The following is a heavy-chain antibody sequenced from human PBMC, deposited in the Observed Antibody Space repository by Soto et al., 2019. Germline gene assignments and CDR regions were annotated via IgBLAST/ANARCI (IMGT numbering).Heavy chain of an antibody. V-gene: IGHV3-15*07. CDR1: GLTISDAW. J-gene: IGHJ6*02. Sequence: EVQLVESGGGLISPGGSLRLSCAASGLTISDAWMNWVRQAPGKGLEWVGRIKTNTEGGTTDYAAAVEGRFAVSRDDLKNTLYQQITSLKIEDTAVYYCTTGSVEGVWGQGTTVVVSS. CDR3: TTGSVEGV. D-gene: IGHD2-15*01. CDR2: IKTNTEGGTT.